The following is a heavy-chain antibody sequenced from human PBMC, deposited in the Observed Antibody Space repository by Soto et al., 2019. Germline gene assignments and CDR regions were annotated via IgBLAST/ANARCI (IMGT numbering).Heavy chain of an antibody. Sequence: QLQLQESGSGLVKPSQTLSLTCAVSGGSISSGGYSWSWIRQPPGKGLEWIGYIYHSGSTYYNPSLKSRVTISVDRSKNHFSLKLSSVTAADTAVYYCARESYYYDSSGYYYAFGGWFDPWGQGTLVTVSS. D-gene: IGHD3-22*01. CDR3: ARESYYYDSSGYYYAFGGWFDP. J-gene: IGHJ5*02. CDR1: GGSISSGGYS. CDR2: IYHSGST. V-gene: IGHV4-30-2*01.